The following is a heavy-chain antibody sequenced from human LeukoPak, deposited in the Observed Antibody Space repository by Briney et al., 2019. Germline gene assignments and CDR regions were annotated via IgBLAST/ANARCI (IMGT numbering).Heavy chain of an antibody. D-gene: IGHD1-26*01. CDR3: ASSVGELPFDY. V-gene: IGHV3-48*04. CDR1: GFTFSSYS. J-gene: IGHJ4*02. Sequence: PGGTLRLSCAASGFTFSSYSMNWVRQAPGKGLEWVSYISSSSSTIYYADSVKGRFTISRDNAKNSLYLQMNSLRAEDTAVYYCASSVGELPFDYWGQGTLVTVSS. CDR2: ISSSSSTI.